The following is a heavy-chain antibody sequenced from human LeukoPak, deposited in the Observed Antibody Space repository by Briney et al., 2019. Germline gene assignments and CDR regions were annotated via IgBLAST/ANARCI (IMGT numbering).Heavy chain of an antibody. CDR2: ISSSSSAI. D-gene: IGHD6-19*01. CDR1: GFTFSTYS. CDR3: AREPAIAVAGGDYYYYGMDV. Sequence: GGSLRLSCAASGFTFSTYSMNWVRQAPGKGLEWVSYISSSSSAIYYADSVKGRFTISRDNSKNTLYLQMNSLRAEDTAVYYCAREPAIAVAGGDYYYYGMDVWGQGTTVTVSS. J-gene: IGHJ6*02. V-gene: IGHV3-48*01.